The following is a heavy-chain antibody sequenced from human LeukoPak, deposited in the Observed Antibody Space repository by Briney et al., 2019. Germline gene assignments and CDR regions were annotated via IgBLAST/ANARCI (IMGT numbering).Heavy chain of an antibody. V-gene: IGHV4-59*01. CDR3: ARGRYFDWMQNDY. CDR1: GGSISGYY. J-gene: IGHJ4*02. Sequence: SETLSLTCTISGGSISGYYWSWIRQPPGKGLEWIGYFYYSGDTNYNPSLRSRVTISADTSKNQFSLNLSSVTAADTAVYYCARGRYFDWMQNDYWGPGTLVIVSP. CDR2: FYYSGDT. D-gene: IGHD3-9*01.